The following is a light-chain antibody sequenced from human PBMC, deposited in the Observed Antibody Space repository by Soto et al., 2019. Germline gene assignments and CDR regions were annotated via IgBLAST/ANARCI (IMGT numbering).Light chain of an antibody. CDR3: QAWDSSTMYV. J-gene: IGLJ1*01. CDR1: KLGDKY. CDR2: QDS. V-gene: IGLV3-1*01. Sequence: SYELTQPPSVSVSPGQTASITCSGDKLGDKYACWYQQKPGQSPVLVIYQDSKRPSGIPERFSGSNSGNTATLTISGTQAMDEADYYCQAWDSSTMYVFGTGTQLTV.